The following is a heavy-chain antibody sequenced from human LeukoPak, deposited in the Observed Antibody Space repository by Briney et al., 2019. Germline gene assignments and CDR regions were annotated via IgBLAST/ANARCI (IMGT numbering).Heavy chain of an antibody. CDR2: INHSGST. CDR3: ASSGSYPPHFDY. Sequence: PSETLSPTCAVYGGSFSGYYWSWIRQPPGKGLEWIGEINHSGSTNYNPSLKSRVTISVDTSKNQFSLKLSSVTAADTAVYYCASSGSYPPHFDYWGQGTLVTVSS. D-gene: IGHD3-10*01. CDR1: GGSFSGYY. V-gene: IGHV4-34*01. J-gene: IGHJ4*02.